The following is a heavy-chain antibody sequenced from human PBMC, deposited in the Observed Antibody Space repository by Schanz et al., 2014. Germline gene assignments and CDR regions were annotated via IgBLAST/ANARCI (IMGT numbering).Heavy chain of an antibody. CDR3: ARDERDLPRSLFVF. V-gene: IGHV4-4*02. D-gene: IGHD2-2*01. CDR1: GASISSNNW. J-gene: IGHJ4*02. CDR2: IFHTGST. Sequence: QVQLQESGPGLLKPSGTLSLTCAVSGASISSNNWWTWVRQSPGKGLDWIGEIFHTGSTKYNPSLKSRVTLSVDKPKIQFSRKLNSVTAADTAVYYCARDERDLPRSLFVFWGQGTLVTVSS.